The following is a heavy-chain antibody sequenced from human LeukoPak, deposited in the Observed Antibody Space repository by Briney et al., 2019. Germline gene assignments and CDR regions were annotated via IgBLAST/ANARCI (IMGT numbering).Heavy chain of an antibody. CDR1: GVTLSNYG. CDR2: ISGRAGGT. D-gene: IGHD3-22*01. V-gene: IGHV3-23*01. Sequence: GGSLRLSCAVSGVTLSNYGMSWVRQAPGEGLEWVSGISGRAGGTYYADSVKGRFTISRDNAKNTLYLQLNTVRAEDTAVYFCAKRGVVIRVILVGFYKEAYYFDSWGQGALVTVSS. J-gene: IGHJ4*02. CDR3: AKRGVVIRVILVGFYKEAYYFDS.